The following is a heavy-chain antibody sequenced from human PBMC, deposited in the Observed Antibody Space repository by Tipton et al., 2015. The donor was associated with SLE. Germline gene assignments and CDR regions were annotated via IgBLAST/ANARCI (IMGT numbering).Heavy chain of an antibody. V-gene: IGHV4-61*02. Sequence: GLVKPSETLALTCSVSGVSLSSAIYYWTWIRQPAGQGLEWIGRIHTSGSTTYNPSLKSRVTISKDTSKNQFSLNLSSVTAADTAVYYCVSELEYFDWLSLSDNHYYFDVWGTGTTVTVSS. CDR1: GVSLSSAIYY. D-gene: IGHD3-9*01. J-gene: IGHJ6*03. CDR2: IHTSGST. CDR3: VSELEYFDWLSLSDNHYYFDV.